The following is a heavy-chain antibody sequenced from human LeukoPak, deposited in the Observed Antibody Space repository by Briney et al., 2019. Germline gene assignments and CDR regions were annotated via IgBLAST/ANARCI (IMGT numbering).Heavy chain of an antibody. V-gene: IGHV4-59*08. D-gene: IGHD1-26*01. CDR1: GGSLSPYY. J-gene: IGHJ4*02. CDR2: IYYSGST. Sequence: SETLSLTCTVSGGSLSPYYWSWIRQPPGKGLEWIGYIYYSGSTSYNPSLNSRVTISVDTSKNQFSLKLSSMTAADTAVYYCARHGGGGESYPRVFDSWGRGNLVTVSS. CDR3: ARHGGGGESYPRVFDS.